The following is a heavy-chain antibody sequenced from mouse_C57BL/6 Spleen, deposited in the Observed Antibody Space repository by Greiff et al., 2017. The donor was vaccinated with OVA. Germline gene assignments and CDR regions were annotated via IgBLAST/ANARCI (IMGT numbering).Heavy chain of an antibody. Sequence: QVQLQQSGAELVRPGTSVKVSCKASGYAFTNYLIEWVKQRPGQGLEWIGVINPGSGGTNYNEKFKGKATLTADKSSSTAYMQLSSLTSEDSAVYFCAREGSSGYEGFAYWGQGTLVTVSA. CDR2: INPGSGGT. CDR3: AREGSSGYEGFAY. J-gene: IGHJ3*01. V-gene: IGHV1-54*01. CDR1: GYAFTNYL. D-gene: IGHD3-2*02.